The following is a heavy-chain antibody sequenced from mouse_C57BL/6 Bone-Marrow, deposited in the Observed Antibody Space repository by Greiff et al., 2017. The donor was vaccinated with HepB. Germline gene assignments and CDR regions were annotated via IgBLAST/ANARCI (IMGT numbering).Heavy chain of an antibody. D-gene: IGHD2-3*01. V-gene: IGHV1-54*01. Sequence: QVHVKQSGAELVRPGTSVKVSCKASGYAFTNYLIEWVKQRPGQGLEWIGVINPGSGGTKYNEKFKGKATLTADKSSSTAYMQLSSLTSEDSAVYFCARSRAGWLLLQVWGTGTTVTVSS. CDR1: GYAFTNYL. CDR3: ARSRAGWLLLQV. J-gene: IGHJ1*03. CDR2: INPGSGGT.